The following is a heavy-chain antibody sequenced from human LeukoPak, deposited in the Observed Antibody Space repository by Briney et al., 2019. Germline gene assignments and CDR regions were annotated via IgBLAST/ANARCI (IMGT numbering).Heavy chain of an antibody. D-gene: IGHD3-10*01. V-gene: IGHV3-30*18. J-gene: IGHJ4*02. CDR1: GFTFSSYE. Sequence: GGSLRLSCAASGFTFSSYEMNWVRQAPGKGLEWVAVISYDGSNKYYADSVKGRFTISRDNSKNTLYLQMNSLRAEDTAVYYCAKASRGSGSYGAFDYWGQGTLVTVSS. CDR3: AKASRGSGSYGAFDY. CDR2: ISYDGSNK.